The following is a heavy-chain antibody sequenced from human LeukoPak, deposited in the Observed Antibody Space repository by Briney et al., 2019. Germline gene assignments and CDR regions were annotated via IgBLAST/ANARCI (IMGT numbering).Heavy chain of an antibody. CDR3: GRQTTTAFNWFDP. CDR1: GGSFSGYY. D-gene: IGHD1-7*01. V-gene: IGHV4-59*08. J-gene: IGHJ5*02. Sequence: PSETLSLTCAVYGGSFSGYYWSWIRQPPGKGLEWVGSISYTGSTNYNPSLKSRVTISVDRCKNQISLKLISMTRADTAVYYCGRQTTTAFNWFDPWGQGTLVTVSS. CDR2: ISYTGST.